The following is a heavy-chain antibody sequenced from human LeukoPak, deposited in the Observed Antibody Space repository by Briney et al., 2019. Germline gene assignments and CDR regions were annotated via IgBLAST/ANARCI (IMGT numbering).Heavy chain of an antibody. V-gene: IGHV4-59*01. CDR3: ARVVSHGYSDS. CDR1: GGSIRGYY. J-gene: IGHJ4*02. Sequence: SETLSLTCNVSGGSIRGYYWSWIRQPPGKGLEWIGYIFYTGSTNYNPSLQRRVTILVDTSKNQFSLKLSSVSAADTAVYYCARVVSHGYSDSWGQGTLVTVSS. D-gene: IGHD4-17*01. CDR2: IFYTGST.